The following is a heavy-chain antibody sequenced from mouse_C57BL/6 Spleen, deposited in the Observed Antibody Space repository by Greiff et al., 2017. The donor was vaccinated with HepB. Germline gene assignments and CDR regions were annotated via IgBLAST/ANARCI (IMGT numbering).Heavy chain of an antibody. V-gene: IGHV1-85*01. CDR2: IYPRDGST. CDR3: ASGFITTVVALYYYAMDY. Sequence: QVQLKESGPELVKPGASVKLSCKASGYTFTSYDINWVKQRPGQGLEWIGWIYPRDGSTKYNEKFKGKATLTVDTSSSTAYMELHSLTSEYSAVYFCASGFITTVVALYYYAMDYWGQGTSVTVSS. D-gene: IGHD1-1*01. CDR1: GYTFTSYD. J-gene: IGHJ4*01.